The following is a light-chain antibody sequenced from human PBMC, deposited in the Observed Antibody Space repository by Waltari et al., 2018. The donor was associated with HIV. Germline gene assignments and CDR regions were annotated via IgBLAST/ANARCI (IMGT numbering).Light chain of an antibody. CDR2: NDN. J-gene: IGLJ2*01. Sequence: SYELTQPPSVSVSPGLTARIACYGDQLASKHVHWDQQKAGQAPVLDVNNDNERPLGIPERFSGSRSVITVTLTITGVQAEDEADYYCQSAGSCGTSLVFGGGTKLTVL. CDR1: QLASKH. CDR3: QSAGSCGTSLV. V-gene: IGLV3-25*03.